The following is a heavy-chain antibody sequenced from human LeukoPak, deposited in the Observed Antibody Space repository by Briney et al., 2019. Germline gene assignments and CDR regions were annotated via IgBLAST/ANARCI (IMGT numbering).Heavy chain of an antibody. CDR2: IFHSGST. CDR1: GGSIKSHF. CDR3: AREGDYYDSSGYYSY. Sequence: SETLSLTCTVSGGSIKSHFWSWVRQPPGKRLEWIGYIFHSGSTYYNPSLKSRVTISVDTSKNQFSLKLSSVTAADTAVYYCAREGDYYDSSGYYSYWGEGTLVTVSS. J-gene: IGHJ4*02. D-gene: IGHD3-22*01. V-gene: IGHV4-59*11.